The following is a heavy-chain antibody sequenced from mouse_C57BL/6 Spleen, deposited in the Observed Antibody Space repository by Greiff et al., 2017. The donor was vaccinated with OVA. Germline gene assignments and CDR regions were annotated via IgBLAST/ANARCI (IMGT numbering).Heavy chain of an antibody. CDR2: IYPGNSDT. CDR1: GYTFTSYW. CDR3: TRSRYDYDGRGYYYAMDY. Sequence: VQLQQSGTVLARPGASVKMSCKTSGYTFTSYWMHWVKQRPGQGLEWIGAIYPGNSDTSYNQKFKGKAKLTAVPSASTAYMELSSLTNEDSAVYYCTRSRYDYDGRGYYYAMDYWGQGTSVTVSS. V-gene: IGHV1-5*01. J-gene: IGHJ4*01. D-gene: IGHD2-4*01.